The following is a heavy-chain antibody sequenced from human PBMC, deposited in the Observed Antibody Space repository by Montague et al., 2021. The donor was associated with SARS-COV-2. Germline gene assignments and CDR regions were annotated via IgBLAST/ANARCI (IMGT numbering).Heavy chain of an antibody. J-gene: IGHJ4*02. V-gene: IGHV4-39*07. CDR1: GDSISSSRSS. CDR2: LYYSRGT. Sequence: SETLSLTCTVSGDSISSSRSSWGWIRQPPGKRLEWIGSLYYSRGTYYNPSLKSRVTISVDTSKNQFSLNLNSVTAADTAVYYCVRGVQRGQGTLVTVSS. CDR3: VRGVQ. D-gene: IGHD3-3*01.